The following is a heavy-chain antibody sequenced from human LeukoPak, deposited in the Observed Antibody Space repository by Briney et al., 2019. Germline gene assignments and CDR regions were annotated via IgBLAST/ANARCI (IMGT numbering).Heavy chain of an antibody. Sequence: PGGSLRLSCAASDFNFITYAMSWVRQAPGKGLEWVSTISGGGDVTYYADSVKGRLTISRDNSKNTLYLQMNSLRVEDTAVYYCAGVSSMLRGPLVIYYFDFWGQGTLVTVSS. D-gene: IGHD3-10*01. J-gene: IGHJ4*02. V-gene: IGHV3-23*01. CDR2: ISGGGDVT. CDR1: DFNFITYA. CDR3: AGVSSMLRGPLVIYYFDF.